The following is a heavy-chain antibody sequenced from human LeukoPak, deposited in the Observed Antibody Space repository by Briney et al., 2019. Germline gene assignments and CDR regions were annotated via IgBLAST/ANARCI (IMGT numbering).Heavy chain of an antibody. CDR1: GGSFSGYY. V-gene: IGHV4-34*01. CDR3: AREGGIYGSGSYYNNY. CDR2: INHSGST. D-gene: IGHD3-10*01. J-gene: IGHJ4*02. Sequence: SETLSLTCGVSGGSFSGYYWNWIRQPPGKGLEWLGEINHSGSTNYNPSLKSRVTISVDTSKNQFSLKLSSVTAADTAVYYCAREGGIYGSGSYYNNYWGQGTLVTVSS.